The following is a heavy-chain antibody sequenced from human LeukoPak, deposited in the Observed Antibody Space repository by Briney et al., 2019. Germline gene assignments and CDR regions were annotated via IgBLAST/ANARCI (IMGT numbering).Heavy chain of an antibody. V-gene: IGHV4-34*01. CDR1: GGSFSSFY. CDR3: ATLGEYYDTSGYYYN. J-gene: IGHJ4*02. Sequence: SETLSLTCAVYGGSFSSFYWSWIRQPPGKGLEWIGEINHSGSTYYNPSLKSRVTISADTSKNQFSLKLTSVTAADTAVYYCATLGEYYDTSGYYYNWGQGTLVTVSS. CDR2: INHSGST. D-gene: IGHD3-22*01.